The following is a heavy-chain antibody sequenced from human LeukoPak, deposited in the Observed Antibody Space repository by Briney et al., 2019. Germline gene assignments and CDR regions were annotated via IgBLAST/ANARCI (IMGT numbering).Heavy chain of an antibody. Sequence: SETLSLTCTVSGGSISTYYWSWIRQPAGKGLEWIGRMYTSGSTNYNPSLKSRVTMSVDTSKNQFSLRLSSVTAADTAVYYCAREVRSSWSGYYFYYMDVWGKGTTVTVSS. CDR3: AREVRSSWSGYYFYYMDV. J-gene: IGHJ6*03. CDR1: GGSISTYY. V-gene: IGHV4-4*07. D-gene: IGHD6-13*01. CDR2: MYTSGST.